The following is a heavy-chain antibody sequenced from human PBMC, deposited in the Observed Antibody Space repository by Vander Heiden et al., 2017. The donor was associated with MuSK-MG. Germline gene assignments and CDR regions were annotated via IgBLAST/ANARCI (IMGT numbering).Heavy chain of an antibody. J-gene: IGHJ3*02. D-gene: IGHD1-26*01. CDR2: IRGSGGST. Sequence: EVQLLESGGGLVQPGGSLRLPCAASGFTFRSYAMSWVRQAPGKGLEWVSAIRGSGGSTYYADSVKGRFTISRDNSKNTLYLQMNSLRAEDTAVYYCAKDREWELPFDAFDIWGQGTMVTVSS. CDR3: AKDREWELPFDAFDI. V-gene: IGHV3-23*01. CDR1: GFTFRSYA.